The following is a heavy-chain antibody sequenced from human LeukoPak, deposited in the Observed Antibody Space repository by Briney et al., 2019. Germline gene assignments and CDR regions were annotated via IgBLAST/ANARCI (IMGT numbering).Heavy chain of an antibody. CDR3: ARFGGLDNYFDY. D-gene: IGHD2-15*01. CDR2: IYYSGST. Sequence: RASETLSLTCTVSGGSISSSSYYWGWIRQPPGKGLEWIGSIYYSGSTYYNPSPKSRVTISVDTSKNQFSLNLSSVTAADTAVYYCARFGGLDNYFDYWGQGTLVTVSS. CDR1: GGSISSSSYY. J-gene: IGHJ4*02. V-gene: IGHV4-39*07.